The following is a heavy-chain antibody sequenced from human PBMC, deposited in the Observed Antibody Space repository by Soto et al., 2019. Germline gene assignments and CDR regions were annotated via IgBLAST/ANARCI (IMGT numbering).Heavy chain of an antibody. J-gene: IGHJ4*02. CDR2: IYYSGST. Sequence: SETLSLTCTVSGGSISSGGYYWSWIRQPPGKGLEWIGYIYYSGSTYYNPSLKSRVTISVDTSKNQFSLKLSSVTAADTTVYYCAREAPGSYLDYWGQGTLVTVSS. D-gene: IGHD1-26*01. CDR3: AREAPGSYLDY. V-gene: IGHV4-30-4*01. CDR1: GGSISSGGYY.